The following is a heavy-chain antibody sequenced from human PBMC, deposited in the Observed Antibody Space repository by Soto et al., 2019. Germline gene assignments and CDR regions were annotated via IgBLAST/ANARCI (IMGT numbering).Heavy chain of an antibody. CDR2: INAGNGNT. V-gene: IGHV1-3*05. CDR3: ARDRQQLNWFDP. J-gene: IGHJ5*02. CDR1: GYTFTSYA. D-gene: IGHD6-13*01. Sequence: QVQLVQSGAEEKKPGASVKVSCKASGYTFTSYAMHWVRQAPGQRLEWMGWINAGNGNTKYSQKFQGRVTITRDTFASTAYMELSSLRSEDTAVYYWARDRQQLNWFDPWGQGTLVTVSS.